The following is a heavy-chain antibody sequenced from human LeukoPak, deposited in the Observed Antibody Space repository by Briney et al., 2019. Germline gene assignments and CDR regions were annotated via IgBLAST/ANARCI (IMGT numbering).Heavy chain of an antibody. D-gene: IGHD2-2*01. CDR3: ARYRRYCSSTSCYNWFDP. CDR2: IIPIFGTA. CDR1: GGTFSSYA. V-gene: IGHV1-69*13. J-gene: IGHJ5*02. Sequence: GASVKVSCKASGGTFSSYAISWVRQAPRQGLEWMGGIIPIFGTANYAQKFQGRVTITADESTSTAYMELSSLRSEDTAVYYCARYRRYCSSTSCYNWFDPWGQGTLVTVSS.